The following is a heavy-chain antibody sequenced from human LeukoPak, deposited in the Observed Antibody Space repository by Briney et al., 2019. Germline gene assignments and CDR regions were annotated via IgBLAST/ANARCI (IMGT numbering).Heavy chain of an antibody. J-gene: IGHJ4*02. D-gene: IGHD2-2*01. CDR2: VSYRGST. V-gene: IGHV4-59*01. CDR3: ARLRTYCTTTTCYESFDS. Sequence: PSETLSLTCTVSGDSISSYYWTWIRQPPGKTLEWIAYVSYRGSTNYNPSLKSRVTISVGTSKNLFSLELSSVTAADTAVYYCARLRTYCTTTTCYESFDSWGQGTLVTVSS. CDR1: GDSISSYY.